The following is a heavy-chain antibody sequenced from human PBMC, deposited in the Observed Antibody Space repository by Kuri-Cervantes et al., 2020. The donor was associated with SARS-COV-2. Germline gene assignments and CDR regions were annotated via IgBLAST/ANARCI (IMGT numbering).Heavy chain of an antibody. J-gene: IGHJ4*02. CDR2: IWSDGSSK. CDR3: SRGGYRYDKPGVYFDY. CDR1: GFIFSDYG. V-gene: IGHV3-33*01. D-gene: IGHD5-18*01. Sequence: GESLKISCPTSGFIFSDYGMHWVRQAPGKGLEWVAVIWSDGSSKYYADSVKGRFTISRDNSKNTLYLQMNNLRSEDTAIYFCSRGGYRYDKPGVYFDYWGQGTLVTVSS.